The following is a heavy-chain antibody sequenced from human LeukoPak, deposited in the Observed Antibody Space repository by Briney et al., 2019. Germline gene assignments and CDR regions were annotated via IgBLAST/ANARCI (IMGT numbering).Heavy chain of an antibody. J-gene: IGHJ4*02. CDR2: IKPDGSLQ. V-gene: IGHV3-7*01. CDR3: ATSYDSSGCD. D-gene: IGHD3-22*01. Sequence: PGGSLRLSCTASGFIFSSFWMAWVRHAPGKGLEWVANIKPDGSLQFYGDSVKGRLTISRDNAKNSLYLQMNNLRAEDTALYYCATSYDSSGCDWGQGTLVTVSS. CDR1: GFIFSSFW.